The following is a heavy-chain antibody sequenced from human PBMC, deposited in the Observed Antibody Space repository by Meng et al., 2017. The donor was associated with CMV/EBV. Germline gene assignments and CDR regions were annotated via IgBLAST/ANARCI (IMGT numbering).Heavy chain of an antibody. CDR1: GYTFTSYY. CDR3: ARAGYSSSWYADKYNWFDP. V-gene: IGHV1-46*01. J-gene: IGHJ5*02. CDR2: INPSGGST. Sequence: GESLKISCAASGYTFTSYYMHWVRQAPGQGLEWMGIINPSGGSTSYAQKFQGRVTMTRDTSTSTVYMELSSLRSEDTAVYYCARAGYSSSWYADKYNWFDPWGQGTLVTVSS. D-gene: IGHD6-13*01.